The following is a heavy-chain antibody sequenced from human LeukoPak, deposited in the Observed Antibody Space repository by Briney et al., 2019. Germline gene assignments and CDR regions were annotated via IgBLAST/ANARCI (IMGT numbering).Heavy chain of an antibody. CDR3: AKDVVGQQWPENY. CDR1: GFTFSSYA. D-gene: IGHD6-19*01. CDR2: IRYDGTDK. V-gene: IGHV3-30*02. J-gene: IGHJ4*02. Sequence: GGSLRLSCAASGFTFSSYAMSWVRQAPGKGLEWVAFIRYDGTDKLYGDSVKGRFTISRDNSKNTLYLQMNSLRADDTAIYFCAKDVVGQQWPENYWGQGTLVTVSS.